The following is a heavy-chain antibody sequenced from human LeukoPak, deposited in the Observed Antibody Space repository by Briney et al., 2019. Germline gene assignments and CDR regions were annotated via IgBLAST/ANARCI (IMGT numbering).Heavy chain of an antibody. V-gene: IGHV4-39*01. D-gene: IGHD2-8*01. CDR1: GGSISNSSHY. CDR2: MYYSGRT. J-gene: IGHJ3*02. CDR3: ASSEDCTNGVCYFDDAFDI. Sequence: PSETLSLTCTVSGGSISNSSHYWGWIRQPPGKGLEWIGSMYYSGRTYYNPSLKSRVTISVDTSKNQFSLKLSSVTAADTAVYYCASSEDCTNGVCYFDDAFDIWGQGAMVTVSS.